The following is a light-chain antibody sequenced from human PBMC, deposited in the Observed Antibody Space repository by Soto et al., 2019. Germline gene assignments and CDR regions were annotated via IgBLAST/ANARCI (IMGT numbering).Light chain of an antibody. CDR1: QDISSY. J-gene: IGKJ1*01. Sequence: DIQLTQSPSFLSASIGDRVTITCRASQDISSYLAWYQQKPGKAPNLLIYAASTLQSGVPLRFSGSGSGTEFTLTISSLQPEDFATYYCQQVNSYPRTFGQGTQVEIK. CDR3: QQVNSYPRT. CDR2: AAS. V-gene: IGKV1-9*01.